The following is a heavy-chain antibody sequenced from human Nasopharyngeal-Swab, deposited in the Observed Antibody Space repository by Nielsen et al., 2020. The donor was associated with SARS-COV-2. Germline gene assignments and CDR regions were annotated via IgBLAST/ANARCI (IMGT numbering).Heavy chain of an antibody. CDR2: ISYDGSNK. CDR3: ARNHPYGMTSPFNYYYYGMDV. V-gene: IGHV3-30-3*01. J-gene: IGHJ6*02. CDR1: GFTFSSYA. Sequence: GGSLRLSCAASGFTFSSYAMHWVRQAPGKGLEWVAVISYDGSNKYYADSVKGRFTISRDNSKNTLYLQMNSLRAEDTAVYYCARNHPYGMTSPFNYYYYGMDVWGQGTTVTVSS. D-gene: IGHD1-14*01.